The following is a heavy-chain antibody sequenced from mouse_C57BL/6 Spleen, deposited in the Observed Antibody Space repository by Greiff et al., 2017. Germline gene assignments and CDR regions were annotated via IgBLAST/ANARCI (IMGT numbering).Heavy chain of an antibody. J-gene: IGHJ2*01. D-gene: IGHD1-1*01. CDR1: GYTFTDYN. Sequence: VQLQQSGPELVKPGASVKMSCKASGYTFTDYNMHWVKQSHGKSLEWIGYINPNNGGTSYNQKFKGKATLTVNKASSTAYMELRSLTSEDSAVYYCAAAPYYYGSSYGYWGQGTTLTVSS. V-gene: IGHV1-22*01. CDR3: AAAPYYYGSSYGY. CDR2: INPNNGGT.